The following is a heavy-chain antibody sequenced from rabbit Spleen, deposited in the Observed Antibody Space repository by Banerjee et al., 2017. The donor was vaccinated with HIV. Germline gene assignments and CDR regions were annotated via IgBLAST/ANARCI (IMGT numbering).Heavy chain of an antibody. J-gene: IGHJ4*01. CDR2: IAGSGSGFA. CDR3: ARNMWSNNDNL. V-gene: IGHV1S40*01. CDR1: GFSFSSSDY. Sequence: QSLEESGGDLVKPGASLTLTCTASGFSFSSSDYMCWVRQAPGKGLEWVSCIAGSGSGFAYSATWAKGRFTCSKTSSTTVTLQMTSLTVADTATYFCARNMWSNNDNLWGPGTLVTVS.